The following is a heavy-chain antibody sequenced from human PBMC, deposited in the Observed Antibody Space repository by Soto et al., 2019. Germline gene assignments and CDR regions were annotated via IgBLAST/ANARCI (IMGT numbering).Heavy chain of an antibody. J-gene: IGHJ6*02. CDR2: INPNSGVT. CDR3: ARDQGGMGLGYCTSTSCNDYYYYYGMDV. V-gene: IGHV1-2*02. CDR1: GYTFTGYY. D-gene: IGHD2-2*01. Sequence: QVQLVQSGTEVKKPGASVKVCCKASGYTFTGYYMHWVRQAPGQGLEWMGWINPNSGVTNYAQKFQGRVTMTRDTSSTTGYMELSRLRSDDTAVYYCARDQGGMGLGYCTSTSCNDYYYYYGMDVWGRGTTVTVSS.